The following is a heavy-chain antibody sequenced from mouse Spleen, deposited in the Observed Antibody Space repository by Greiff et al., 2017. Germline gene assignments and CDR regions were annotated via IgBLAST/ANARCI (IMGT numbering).Heavy chain of an antibody. CDR3: ARSIELGLFDY. Sequence: EVQLQQSGPELVKPGASVKIPCKASGYTFTDYNMDWVKQSHGKSLEWIGDINPNNGGTIYNQKFKGKATLTVDKSSSTAYMELRSLTSEDTAVYYCARSIELGLFDYWGQGTTLTVSS. CDR2: INPNNGGT. D-gene: IGHD4-1*01. J-gene: IGHJ2*01. CDR1: GYTFTDYN. V-gene: IGHV1-18*01.